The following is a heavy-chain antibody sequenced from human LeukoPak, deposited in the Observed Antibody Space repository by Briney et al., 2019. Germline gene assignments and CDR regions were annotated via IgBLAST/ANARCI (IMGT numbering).Heavy chain of an antibody. CDR3: ARVWDRSRSKPGFDT. D-gene: IGHD1-26*01. V-gene: IGHV1-2*02. CDR2: INPNSGGT. J-gene: IGHJ3*02. CDR1: GYTFTGYY. Sequence: VASVKVSCKASGYTFTGYYMHWVRQAPGQGLEWMGWINPNSGGTNYAQKFQGRVTMTRDTSISTAYMELSRLRSDDTAVYYCARVWDRSRSKPGFDTWGQGTMVTVSS.